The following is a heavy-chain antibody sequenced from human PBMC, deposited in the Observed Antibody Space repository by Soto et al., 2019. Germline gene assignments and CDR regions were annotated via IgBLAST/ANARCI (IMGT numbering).Heavy chain of an antibody. CDR3: AKDRYCSGGSCYYAAFGI. CDR2: IAYDGSNI. CDR1: GFTFSSYG. Sequence: QVQLVESGGGVVQPGRSLRLSCAASGFTFSSYGMHWVRQAPGKGLEWVAVIAYDGSNIYYEDSVKGRFTISRDNSKNTLYLKMNSLRTEDTAVYYCAKDRYCSGGSCYYAAFGIWGHGTMVTVSS. J-gene: IGHJ3*02. D-gene: IGHD2-15*01. V-gene: IGHV3-30*18.